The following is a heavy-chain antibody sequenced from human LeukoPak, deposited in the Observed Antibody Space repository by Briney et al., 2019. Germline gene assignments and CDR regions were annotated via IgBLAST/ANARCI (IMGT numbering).Heavy chain of an antibody. J-gene: IGHJ4*02. D-gene: IGHD3-16*01. CDR2: ISSSSNYI. V-gene: IGHV3-21*06. Sequence: GGSLRISCAASGFTFSSHSVNWVRQAPGKGLEWLSSISSSSNYIYYADSVKGRFTISRDNTNNFLFLQMNSLRFEDTAVYYCARDFWEVPHTGVFDSWGQGTLVTVSS. CDR3: ARDFWEVPHTGVFDS. CDR1: GFTFSSHS.